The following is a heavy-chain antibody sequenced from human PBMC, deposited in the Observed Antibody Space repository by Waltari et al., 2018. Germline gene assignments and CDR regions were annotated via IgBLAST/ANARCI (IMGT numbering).Heavy chain of an antibody. CDR2: TNTDGSCT. J-gene: IGHJ4*02. Sequence: EVQLVESGGGLVQPGGSLRLSCAVSGFTFSSYWMHWCRQTPGEGLVWLLRTNTDGSCTNYADSVEGRFTMSRDNAKDTVYLQMNSLRAEDTAIYYCVRGSLNPGFDYWGQGTLVTVSS. CDR3: VRGSLNPGFDY. V-gene: IGHV3-74*01. CDR1: GFTFSSYW.